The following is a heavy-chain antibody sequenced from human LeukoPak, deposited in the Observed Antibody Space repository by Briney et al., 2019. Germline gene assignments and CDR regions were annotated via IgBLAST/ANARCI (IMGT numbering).Heavy chain of an antibody. CDR1: GYTFTGYY. V-gene: IGHV1-2*06. D-gene: IGHD6-13*01. CDR2: INPNSGGT. CDR3: ARQRQLGINWFDP. J-gene: IGHJ5*02. Sequence: ASVEVSCKASGYTFTGYYMHWVRQAPGQGLEWMGRINPNSGGTNYAQKFQGRVTMTRDTSISTAYMELSRLRSDDTAVYYCARQRQLGINWFDPWGQGTLVTVSS.